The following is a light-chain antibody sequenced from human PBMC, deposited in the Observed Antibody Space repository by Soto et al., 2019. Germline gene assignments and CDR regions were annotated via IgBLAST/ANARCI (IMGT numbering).Light chain of an antibody. CDR1: NSDVGGYNY. Sequence: QSALTQPASISGSPGQSITISCTGTNSDVGGYNYVSWYQQYPGKAPKLMIYDVDNRPSGVSYRFSGSKSGKTASLTISGLQAEDEADYYCSSYTTISTVVFGGGTKVTV. CDR3: SSYTTISTVV. J-gene: IGLJ2*01. CDR2: DVD. V-gene: IGLV2-14*01.